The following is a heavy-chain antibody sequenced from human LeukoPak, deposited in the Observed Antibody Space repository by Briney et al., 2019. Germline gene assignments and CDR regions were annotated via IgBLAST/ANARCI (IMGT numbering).Heavy chain of an antibody. CDR2: TYYRSKWHN. CDR1: GDSVSSNSGA. J-gene: IGHJ6*02. CDR3: ASGTAANGTDV. D-gene: IGHD1-1*01. V-gene: IGHV6-1*01. Sequence: SQTLSLTCAISGDSVSSNSGAWNWIRQSPSRGLEWLGRTYYRSKWHNEYAVSLRSRITINPDTSKNQFSLQLNSVSPEDTAVYYCASGTAANGTDVWGQGTTVTVSS.